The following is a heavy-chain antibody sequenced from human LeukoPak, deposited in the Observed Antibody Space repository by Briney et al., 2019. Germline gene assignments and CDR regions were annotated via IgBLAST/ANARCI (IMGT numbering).Heavy chain of an antibody. CDR2: ISAYNGNT. CDR3: ARDSVAYAYYYYMDV. V-gene: IGHV1-18*01. Sequence: ASVKVSCKASGYTFTSYGISWVRQAPGQGLEWMGWISAYNGNTNYAQKLQGRVTMTTDTSTSTAYMELRSLRSDDTAVYYCARDSVAYAYYYYMDVWGKGTTVTISS. J-gene: IGHJ6*03. CDR1: GYTFTSYG. D-gene: IGHD6-19*01.